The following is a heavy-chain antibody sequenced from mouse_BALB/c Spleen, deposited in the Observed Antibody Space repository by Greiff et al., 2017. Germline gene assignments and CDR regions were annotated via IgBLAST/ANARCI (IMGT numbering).Heavy chain of an antibody. V-gene: IGHV14-3*02. Sequence: EVKLMESGAELVKPGASVTLSCTASGFNFKDSYMHWVKQRPEQGLEWIGRIDPANGNTNYAPKFQGKATITADTSSNTAYLQLSSLTSEDTAVYYCASCGNYYSWFAYWGQGTLVTVSA. D-gene: IGHD2-1*01. CDR2: IDPANGNT. CDR3: ASCGNYYSWFAY. CDR1: GFNFKDSY. J-gene: IGHJ3*01.